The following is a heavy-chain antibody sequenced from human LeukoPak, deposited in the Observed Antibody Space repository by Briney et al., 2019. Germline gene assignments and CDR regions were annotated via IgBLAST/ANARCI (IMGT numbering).Heavy chain of an antibody. J-gene: IGHJ4*02. V-gene: IGHV3-74*01. Sequence: GGSLRLSCAASGFTFSSYWMEWVRQAPGKGLVWVSRIKSDGSTTTYADSVKGRFTISRDNAKNTLYLQMNSLRAEDTAVYYCAKDRAQQLVLDFWGQGTLVTVSS. CDR3: AKDRAQQLVLDF. CDR2: IKSDGSTT. CDR1: GFTFSSYW. D-gene: IGHD6-13*01.